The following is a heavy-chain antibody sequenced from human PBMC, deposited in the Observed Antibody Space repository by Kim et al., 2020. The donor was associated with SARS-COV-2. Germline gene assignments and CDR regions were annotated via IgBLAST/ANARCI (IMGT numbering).Heavy chain of an antibody. Sequence: SETLSLTCTVSGGSISSGDYYWSWIRQPPGKGLEWIGYIYYSGSTYYNPSLKSRVTISLDTSKSQFSLKLSSVTAADTAVYYCAREAAAADPMNFDYWGQGTLVTVSS. V-gene: IGHV4-30-4*02. CDR3: AREAAAADPMNFDY. J-gene: IGHJ4*02. CDR2: IYYSGST. D-gene: IGHD6-13*01. CDR1: GGSISSGDYY.